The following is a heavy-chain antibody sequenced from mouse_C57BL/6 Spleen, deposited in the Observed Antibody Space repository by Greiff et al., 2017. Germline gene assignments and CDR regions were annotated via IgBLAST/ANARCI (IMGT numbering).Heavy chain of an antibody. Sequence: VQLQQSGPELVKPGASVKISCKASGYTFTDYYMNWVKQSHGKSLEWIGDINPNNGGTSYNQKFKGKATLTVDKSSSTAYMELRSLTSEDSAVYYCARGAVYYAMDYWGQGTSVTVSS. J-gene: IGHJ4*01. V-gene: IGHV1-26*01. CDR3: ARGAVYYAMDY. CDR1: GYTFTDYY. CDR2: INPNNGGT.